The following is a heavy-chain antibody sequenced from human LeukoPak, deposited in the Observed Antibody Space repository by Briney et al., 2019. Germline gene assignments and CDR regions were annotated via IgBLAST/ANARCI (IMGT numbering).Heavy chain of an antibody. CDR2: ISGSGGST. Sequence: GGSLRLSCAASGFTFSSYTMSWVRQAPGKGLEWVSAISGSGGSTYYADSVKGRFTISRDNSKNTLYLQMNSLRAEDTAVYYCAKHYDYIFAASDYWGQGTLVTVSS. CDR3: AKHYDYIFAASDY. CDR1: GFTFSSYT. J-gene: IGHJ4*02. V-gene: IGHV3-23*01. D-gene: IGHD3-16*01.